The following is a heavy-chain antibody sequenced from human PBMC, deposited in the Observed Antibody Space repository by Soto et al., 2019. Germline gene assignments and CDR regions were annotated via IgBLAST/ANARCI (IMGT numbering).Heavy chain of an antibody. D-gene: IGHD3-16*01. J-gene: IGHJ1*01. CDR1: GFTFRSYV. CDR3: ARWGTSGGLDV. CDR2: TSYDGSNK. V-gene: IGHV3-30*19. Sequence: QVQLVESGGGVVQPGTSLRVSCVGSGFTFRSYVIHWVRQAPGKGLEWVALTSYDGSNKYYGDSVRGRFSISRDNSRNTVVLQMDSLRLEDTAFYYCARWGTSGGLDVWGQGTLVSVSS.